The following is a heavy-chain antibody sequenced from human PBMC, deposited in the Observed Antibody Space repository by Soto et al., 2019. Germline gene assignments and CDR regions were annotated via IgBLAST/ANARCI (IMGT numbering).Heavy chain of an antibody. J-gene: IGHJ4*02. V-gene: IGHV4-34*01. D-gene: IGHD3-10*01. CDR2: INHSGST. CDR3: ARPGGTVRYYFDY. CDR1: SDTISNYD. Sequence: SETLSLTCAVSSDTISNYDWSWIRQPPGKGLEWIGEINHSGSTNYNPSLKSRVTISVDTSKNQFSLKLSSVTAADTAVYYCARPGGTVRYYFDYWGQGTLVTVSS.